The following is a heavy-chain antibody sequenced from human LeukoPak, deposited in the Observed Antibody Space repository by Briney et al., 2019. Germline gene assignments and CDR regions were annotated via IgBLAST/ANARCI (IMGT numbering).Heavy chain of an antibody. J-gene: IGHJ4*02. CDR1: GFTFSSYW. CDR3: ARDRDPAQGDYGDYPDY. Sequence: HAGGSLRLSCAASGFTFSSYWMHWVRHAPGKGLVWLSRINRDGSSTSYADSVKGRFTISRDNAKNTLYLQMNSLRAEDTAVYYCARDRDPAQGDYGDYPDYWGQGTLVTVSS. D-gene: IGHD4-17*01. V-gene: IGHV3-74*01. CDR2: INRDGSST.